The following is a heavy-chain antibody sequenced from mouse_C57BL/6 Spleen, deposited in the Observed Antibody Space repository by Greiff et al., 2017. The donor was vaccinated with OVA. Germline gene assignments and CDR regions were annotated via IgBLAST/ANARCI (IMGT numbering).Heavy chain of an antibody. CDR1: GFTFSSYP. V-gene: IGHV5-9*01. J-gene: IGHJ1*03. CDR3: AIQGYYGNDGWYFDV. CDR2: ISGGGGNT. Sequence: EVQVVESGGGLVKPGGSLKLSCAASGFTFSSYPMSWVRQTPEKRLEWVATISGGGGNTYYPDSVKGRFTISRDNAKNTLYLQMSSLRSEDTALYYCAIQGYYGNDGWYFDVWGTGTTVTVSS. D-gene: IGHD2-2*01.